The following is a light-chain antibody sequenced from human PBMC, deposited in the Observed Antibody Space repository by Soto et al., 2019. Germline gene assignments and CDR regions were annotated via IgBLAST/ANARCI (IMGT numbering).Light chain of an antibody. CDR1: QSVSSN. CDR3: QQYNNWPLT. CDR2: GAS. V-gene: IGKV3-15*01. Sequence: EIVMTQSPATLSVSPGERATLSCRASQSVSSNLAWYQQKPGQAPRLLIYGASSRATGIPVRFSGSGSGTEFTLTISSLQSEDFAVYYCQQYNNWPLTFGQGTR. J-gene: IGKJ5*01.